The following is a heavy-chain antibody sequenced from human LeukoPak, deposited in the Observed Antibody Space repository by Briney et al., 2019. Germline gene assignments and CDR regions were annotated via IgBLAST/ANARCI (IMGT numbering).Heavy chain of an antibody. Sequence: GGSLRLSCAASGFTFSSYSMNWVRQAPGKGLEWVSSISSSSSYIYYADSVKGRFTISRDNAKNSLYLQMNSLRAEDTAVYYCARWITDGSGSYYVYYFDYWGQGTLVTVSS. CDR3: ARWITDGSGSYYVYYFDY. D-gene: IGHD3-10*01. J-gene: IGHJ4*02. CDR1: GFTFSSYS. V-gene: IGHV3-21*01. CDR2: ISSSSSYI.